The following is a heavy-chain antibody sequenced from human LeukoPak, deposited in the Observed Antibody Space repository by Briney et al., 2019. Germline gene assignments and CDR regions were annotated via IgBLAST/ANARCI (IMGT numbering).Heavy chain of an antibody. CDR2: ISGSGGST. CDR1: GFTFSSYA. V-gene: IGHV3-23*01. Sequence: GGSLRLSCAASGFTFSSYAMSWVRQAPGKGLEWVSAISGSGGSTYYADSVKGRFTISRDNPKNTLYLQMNSLRAEDTAVYYCAKDDAMIVVVITYFDYRGQGTLVTVSS. CDR3: AKDDAMIVVVITYFDY. J-gene: IGHJ4*02. D-gene: IGHD3-22*01.